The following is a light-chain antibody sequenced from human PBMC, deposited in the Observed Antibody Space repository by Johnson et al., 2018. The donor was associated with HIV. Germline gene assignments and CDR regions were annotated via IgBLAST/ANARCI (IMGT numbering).Light chain of an antibody. V-gene: IGLV1-51*02. CDR3: GTWDSSLSVNYV. Sequence: QLVLTQPPSVSAAPGQKVTISCSGSSSNIGNNYVSWYQQLPGTAPKLLIYENNKRPSGIPDRFSGSKSGTSATLGITGLQTGDEAEYYCGTWDSSLSVNYVFGTGTKVTVL. CDR1: SSNIGNNY. J-gene: IGLJ1*01. CDR2: ENN.